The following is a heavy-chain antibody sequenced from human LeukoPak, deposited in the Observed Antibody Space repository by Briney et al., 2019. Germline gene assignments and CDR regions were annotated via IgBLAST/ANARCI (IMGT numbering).Heavy chain of an antibody. CDR3: ARDYITSNYYDSSGYSHWFDP. CDR2: IYYSGST. D-gene: IGHD3-22*01. J-gene: IGHJ5*02. CDR1: GGSISSSSYY. V-gene: IGHV4-39*07. Sequence: SETLSLTCTVSGGSISSSSYYWGWIRQPPGKGLEWIGSIYYSGSTYYNPSLKSRVTISVDTSKNQFSLKLSSVTAADTAVYYCARDYITSNYYDSSGYSHWFDPWGQGTLVTVSS.